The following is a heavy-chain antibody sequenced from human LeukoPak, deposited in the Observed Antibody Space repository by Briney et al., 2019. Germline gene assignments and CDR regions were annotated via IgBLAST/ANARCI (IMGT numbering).Heavy chain of an antibody. V-gene: IGHV3-7*01. CDR1: GFTFSSYW. CDR2: IKQDGREK. D-gene: IGHD3-10*01. J-gene: IGHJ4*02. CDR3: ARDRGYGSGSYYKN. Sequence: GGSLRLSCAASGFTFSSYWMSWVRQAPGKGLKWVANIKQDGREKYYVDSVKGRFTISRDNAKNSLYLQMNSLRAEDTAVYYCARDRGYGSGSYYKNWGQGTLVTVSS.